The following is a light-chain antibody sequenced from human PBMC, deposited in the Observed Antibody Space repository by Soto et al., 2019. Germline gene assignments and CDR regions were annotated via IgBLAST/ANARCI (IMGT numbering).Light chain of an antibody. CDR1: QGISDA. CDR3: QQFNSYPFT. V-gene: IGKV1-13*02. J-gene: IGKJ3*01. Sequence: AIPLTQSPSSLPASVGDRVTITCRASQGISDALVWYQQKPGKAPKLLISDASNLQSGVPSRFGGSGSGTDFTLTISSLQPEDFATYYCQQFNSYPFTFGPGTKVDFK. CDR2: DAS.